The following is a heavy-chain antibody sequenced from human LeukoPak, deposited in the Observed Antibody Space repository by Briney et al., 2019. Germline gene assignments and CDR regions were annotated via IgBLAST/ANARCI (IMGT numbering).Heavy chain of an antibody. J-gene: IGHJ3*02. V-gene: IGHV1-2*02. CDR3: ARSYYDFWSGYYTGGAFDI. CDR1: GYTFTGYY. D-gene: IGHD3-3*01. Sequence: GASVKVSCKASGYTFTGYYMHWVRQAPGQGLEWMGWINPNSGGTNYAQKFQGRVTMTRDTSISTAYMELSRLRSDDTAVYYCARSYYDFWSGYYTGGAFDIWGQGTMVTVSS. CDR2: INPNSGGT.